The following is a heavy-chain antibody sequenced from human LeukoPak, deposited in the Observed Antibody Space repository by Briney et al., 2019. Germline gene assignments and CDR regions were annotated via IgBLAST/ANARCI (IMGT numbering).Heavy chain of an antibody. V-gene: IGHV3-30*18. D-gene: IGHD2/OR15-2a*01. CDR3: AKLLITRVVIPPALDS. Sequence: PGGSLRLSCAASGFTFNTYGMYWVRQAPGKGLEWVAVISYDGSNKYYADSVKGRFTISRDNSKNTLFLQMNSLRAEDTALYYCAKLLITRVVIPPALDSRGQGTQVTVSS. J-gene: IGHJ4*02. CDR2: ISYDGSNK. CDR1: GFTFNTYG.